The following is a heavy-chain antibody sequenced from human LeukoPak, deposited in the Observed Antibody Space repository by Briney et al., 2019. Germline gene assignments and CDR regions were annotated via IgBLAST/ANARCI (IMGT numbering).Heavy chain of an antibody. J-gene: IGHJ4*02. CDR1: GYTFIAYH. CDR2: IRPSGGST. CDR3: ARSRLLLDY. D-gene: IGHD2-21*02. V-gene: IGHV1-46*01. Sequence: ASVKVSCKASGYTFIAYHMHWVRHAPGQGLEWMGIIRPSGGSTTYAQKFQGRVTMTGDTSTITVYMELSSLRSEDTAVYYCARSRLLLDYWGQGTLVTVSS.